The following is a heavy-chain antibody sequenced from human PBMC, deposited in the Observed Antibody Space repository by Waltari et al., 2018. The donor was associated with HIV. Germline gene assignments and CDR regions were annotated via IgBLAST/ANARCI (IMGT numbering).Heavy chain of an antibody. D-gene: IGHD3-3*01. CDR1: GTPLTGDY. V-gene: IGHV1-2*02. CDR3: ANDDFTHIHQ. CDR2: SNPKSGDT. Sequence: QVHLVQSGSEVKQPGATVRVSCKTSGTPLTGDYLHWVRQAPEKGLEWMVWSNPKSGDTKYAQKFHGRVTLTWDMSIRTVYMEMASLRSDDTAVYYGANDDFTHIHQWGQGTLVTVSS. J-gene: IGHJ4*02.